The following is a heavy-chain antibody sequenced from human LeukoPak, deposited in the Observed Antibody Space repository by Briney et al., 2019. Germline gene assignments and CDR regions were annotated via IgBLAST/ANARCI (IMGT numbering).Heavy chain of an antibody. V-gene: IGHV3-7*01. CDR2: IKQDGSEK. J-gene: IGHJ4*02. D-gene: IGHD6-19*01. CDR1: GFTFSSYW. Sequence: GGSLRLSCAASGFTFSSYWMSWVRQAPGKGLEWVANIKQDGSEKYYVDSVKGRFTISRDNAKNSLYLQMNSLRAEDTAVYYCAREFSSGWSPFDYWGQGTLVTVSS. CDR3: AREFSSGWSPFDY.